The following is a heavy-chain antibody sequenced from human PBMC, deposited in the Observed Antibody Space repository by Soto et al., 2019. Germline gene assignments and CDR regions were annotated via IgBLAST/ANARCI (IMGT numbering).Heavy chain of an antibody. J-gene: IGHJ4*02. CDR3: ARGGAKGVGY. CDR1: GFTFNNKW. CDR2: IDGYSTTT. V-gene: IGHV3-74*01. D-gene: IGHD1-26*01. Sequence: EVQLVESGGGLVQPGGSLRLSCTASGFTFNNKWMHWVRQAPGKGLVWVSRIDGYSTTTNYADSVKGRFTISRDNAKKTVFLHWKSLTDEGTAGDYCARGGAKGVGYWGPGTLVNVSS.